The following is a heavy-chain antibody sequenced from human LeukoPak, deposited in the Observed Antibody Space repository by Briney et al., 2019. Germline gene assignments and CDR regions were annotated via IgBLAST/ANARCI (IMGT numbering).Heavy chain of an antibody. Sequence: SETLSLTCTVSGGSISSYYWSWIRQPPGKGLEWIGYIYYIGNTNYNPSLKSRVTISVDTSKNQFSLKLSSVTAADTAVYYCARHQDSGHSYGKFDYWGQGTLVTVSS. J-gene: IGHJ4*02. D-gene: IGHD5-18*01. CDR1: GGSISSYY. CDR3: ARHQDSGHSYGKFDY. V-gene: IGHV4-59*01. CDR2: IYYIGNT.